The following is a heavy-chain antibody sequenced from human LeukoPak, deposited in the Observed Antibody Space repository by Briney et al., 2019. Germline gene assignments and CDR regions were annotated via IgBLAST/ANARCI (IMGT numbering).Heavy chain of an antibody. CDR3: ARDGLTIFNWFDP. D-gene: IGHD3-9*01. CDR2: IYYSGST. Sequence: SETLSLTCTVSGGSISTSSYYWGWIRQPPGKGLEWMGSIYYSGSTYYNPSLKRRVTISVDTSKNQFSLTLSSVTAADTAVYYCARDGLTIFNWFDPWGQGTLVTVSS. CDR1: GGSISTSSYY. J-gene: IGHJ5*02. V-gene: IGHV4-39*07.